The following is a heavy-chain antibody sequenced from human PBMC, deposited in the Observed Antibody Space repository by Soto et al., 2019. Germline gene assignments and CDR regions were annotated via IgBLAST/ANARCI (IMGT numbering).Heavy chain of an antibody. CDR1: GYILTIYA. J-gene: IGHJ3*02. V-gene: IGHV1-3*01. Sequence: ASVKVSCKASGYILTIYAMHWVRQAPGQRLEWMGWINVGNGNTKYSQKFQGRVTITRDTSASTAYMELSSLRSEDTAVYYCARVRNYYDSSGYEMNAFDIWGQGTMVTVSS. CDR3: ARVRNYYDSSGYEMNAFDI. D-gene: IGHD3-22*01. CDR2: INVGNGNT.